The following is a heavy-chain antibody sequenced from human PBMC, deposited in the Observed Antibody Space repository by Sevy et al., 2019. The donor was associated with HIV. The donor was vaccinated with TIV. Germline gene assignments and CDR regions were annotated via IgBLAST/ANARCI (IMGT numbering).Heavy chain of an antibody. J-gene: IGHJ5*02. CDR2: IYYTGST. Sequence: SETLSLTCTVSGASMRSGTYYWSWIRQHPGKGLEWIGYIYYTGSTYYNPSLKSRVIISLDASKNQFSLKLSSVTAADTAVYYCARGRLIVARERWFDPMGPGNPGHRLL. CDR3: ARGRLIVARERWFDP. CDR1: GASMRSGTYY. D-gene: IGHD5-12*01. V-gene: IGHV4-31*03.